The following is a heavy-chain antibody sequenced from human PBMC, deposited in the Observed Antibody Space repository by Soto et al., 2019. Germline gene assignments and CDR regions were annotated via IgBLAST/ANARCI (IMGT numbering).Heavy chain of an antibody. J-gene: IGHJ4*02. CDR2: VYYSGTT. CDR3: ARTTAVPNTLRSRYFFDY. V-gene: IGHV4-61*01. CDR1: GGSVSNKTYY. D-gene: IGHD4-17*01. Sequence: SETLSLTCSVSGGSVSNKTYYWSWIRQPPGKRLDWIGYVYYSGTTNYNPSLKSRVTISVELSKNQFSLRLSSVTTADTALYYCARTTAVPNTLRSRYFFDYWGQGTLVTVSS.